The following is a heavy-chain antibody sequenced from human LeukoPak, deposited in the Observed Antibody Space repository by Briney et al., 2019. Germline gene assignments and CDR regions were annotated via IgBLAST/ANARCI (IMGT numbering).Heavy chain of an antibody. V-gene: IGHV3-9*01. CDR1: GVTFDDYA. J-gene: IGHJ5*01. CDR2: INWNGSSI. D-gene: IGHD1-14*01. CDR3: EKGFASLPFRNPFDS. Sequence: PGRSLRLSCAASGVTFDDYAMQWVRQRPGKGLEWVASINWNGSSIDYAASGNGPLTISRDTSKSFLYLQMISLRPEDTALYYCEKGFASLPFRNPFDSWGQGTLVTVSS.